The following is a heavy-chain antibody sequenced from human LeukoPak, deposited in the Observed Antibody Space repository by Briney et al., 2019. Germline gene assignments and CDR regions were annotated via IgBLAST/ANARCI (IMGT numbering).Heavy chain of an antibody. CDR2: INPSGGST. V-gene: IGHV1-46*01. J-gene: IGHJ4*02. CDR3: ARDILSVVPAAITEN. CDR1: GYTFTSYY. D-gene: IGHD2-2*01. Sequence: ASVKVSCKASGYTFTSYYMHWVRQAPGQGLEWMGIINPSGGSTSYAQKFQGGVTMTRDTSTSTVYMELSSLRSEDTAVYYCARDILSVVPAAITENWGQGTLVTVPS.